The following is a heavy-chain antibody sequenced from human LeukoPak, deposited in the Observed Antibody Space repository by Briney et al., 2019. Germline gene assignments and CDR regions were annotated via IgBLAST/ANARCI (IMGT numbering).Heavy chain of an antibody. CDR3: AKEYYVLLVYALGGSFDY. J-gene: IGHJ4*02. V-gene: IGHV3-66*01. CDR1: GFTVSSNY. CDR2: IYSGGST. D-gene: IGHD2-8*02. Sequence: GGSLRLSCAASGFTVSSNYMSWVRQAPGKGLEWVSVIYSGGSTYYADSVKGRFTISRDNSKNTLYLQMNSLRAEDTAVYYCAKEYYVLLVYALGGSFDYWGRGTLVTVSS.